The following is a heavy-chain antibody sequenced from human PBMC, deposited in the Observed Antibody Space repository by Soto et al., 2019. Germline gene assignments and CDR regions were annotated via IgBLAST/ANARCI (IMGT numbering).Heavy chain of an antibody. D-gene: IGHD2-15*01. CDR1: GGSISSGDFY. J-gene: IGHJ4*02. CDR3: VRGAVVNSFDY. CDR2: IYYSGST. V-gene: IGHV4-30-4*01. Sequence: QVQLQESGPGLVKPSQTLSLTCTVSGGSISSGDFYWTWIRQPPGKGLEWIGYIYYSGSTYYNPSLKSRVSISLDTSKTQFSLQLNSVTAADTAVYYCVRGAVVNSFDYWGQGTLVTVSS.